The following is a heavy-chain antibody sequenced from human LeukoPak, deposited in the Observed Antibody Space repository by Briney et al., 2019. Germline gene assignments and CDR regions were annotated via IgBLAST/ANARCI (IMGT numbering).Heavy chain of an antibody. J-gene: IGHJ4*02. CDR2: INHSGST. CDR1: GGSFSGYY. V-gene: IGHV4-34*01. D-gene: IGHD3-3*01. Sequence: SETLSLTCAVYGGSFSGYYWSWIRQPPGKGLEWIGEINHSGSTNYNPSLKSRVTISVDTSKNQFSLKLSSVTAADTAVYYCARTYDFWSSPPGYWGQGTLDTVSS. CDR3: ARTYDFWSSPPGY.